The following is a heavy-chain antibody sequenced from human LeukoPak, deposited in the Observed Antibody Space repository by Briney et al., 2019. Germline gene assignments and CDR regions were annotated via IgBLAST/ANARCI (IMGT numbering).Heavy chain of an antibody. Sequence: GASVKVSCKASGYTFTGYYMHWVRQAPGQGLEWMGWINPNSGGTNYAQKFQGRVTMTRDTSNSTAYMELSRLRSDDTAVYYCAKARSSWYFGWFDPWGQGTLVTVSS. CDR3: AKARSSWYFGWFDP. V-gene: IGHV1-2*02. CDR2: INPNSGGT. CDR1: GYTFTGYY. J-gene: IGHJ5*02. D-gene: IGHD6-13*01.